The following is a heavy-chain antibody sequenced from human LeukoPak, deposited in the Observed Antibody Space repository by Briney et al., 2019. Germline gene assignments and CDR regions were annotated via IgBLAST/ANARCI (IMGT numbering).Heavy chain of an antibody. D-gene: IGHD1-26*01. Sequence: SETLSLTWTVAGGSISSYYWSWSRQPPGKGLGWVAYIYDSGSTDYNPSLNRRVTISLDTSKNQLSLKPSSVTAADTAVYYCARHDPIVGTPDAFDIWGQGTMVTVSS. CDR1: GGSISSYY. V-gene: IGHV4-59*08. J-gene: IGHJ3*02. CDR2: IYDSGST. CDR3: ARHDPIVGTPDAFDI.